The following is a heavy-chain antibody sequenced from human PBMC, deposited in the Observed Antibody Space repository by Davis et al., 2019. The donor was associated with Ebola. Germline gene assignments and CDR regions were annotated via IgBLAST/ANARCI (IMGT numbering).Heavy chain of an antibody. CDR3: AREDSSEASDV. CDR2: IKEDGSEK. CDR1: GFTLSSYW. D-gene: IGHD3-22*01. V-gene: IGHV3-7*01. Sequence: GESLKISCAASGFTLSSYWMTWVRQAPGKGLEWVANIKEDGSEKNHVDSVKGRFTISRDNGKKSMYLQMNSLRAEDTAVYYCAREDSSEASDVWGQGTMVIVSS. J-gene: IGHJ3*01.